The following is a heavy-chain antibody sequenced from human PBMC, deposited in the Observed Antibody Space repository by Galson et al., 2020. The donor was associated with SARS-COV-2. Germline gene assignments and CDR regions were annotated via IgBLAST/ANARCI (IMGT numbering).Heavy chain of an antibody. V-gene: IGHV3-30-3*01. D-gene: IGHD2-2*02. CDR1: GFTFSAYA. CDR3: ARGEDICTSTSCYTRNGLDV. J-gene: IGHJ6*02. CDR2: ISFDGGNK. Sequence: GESLKISCAASGFTFSAYAMHWVRQAPGKGLEWVGVISFDGGNKFYADSVKGRFTISRGNSKNTLYLQMNSLKVEDTAVYYCARGEDICTSTSCYTRNGLDVWGQGTSVTVAS.